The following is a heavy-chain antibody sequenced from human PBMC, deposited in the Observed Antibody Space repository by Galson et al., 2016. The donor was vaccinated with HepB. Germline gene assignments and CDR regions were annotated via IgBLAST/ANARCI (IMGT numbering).Heavy chain of an antibody. CDR1: GFTFSDHY. D-gene: IGHD5-24*01. CDR3: ARGRMVGATINVFDY. J-gene: IGHJ4*02. CDR2: SRDKTNSYIT. Sequence: LRLSCAASGFTFSDHYMNWVRQAPGRGLEWVGRSRDKTNSYITEYAASVKGRFTISRDDSTDSLYLQMNSLKTEDTAVYYCARGRMVGATINVFDYWGQGTLVTVSS. V-gene: IGHV3-72*01.